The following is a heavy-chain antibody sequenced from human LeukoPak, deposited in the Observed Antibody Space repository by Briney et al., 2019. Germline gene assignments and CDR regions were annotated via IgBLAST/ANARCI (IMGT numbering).Heavy chain of an antibody. Sequence: ASVKVSCKASGYTFTGYHIHWVRQAPGQGLEWMGRINPYSGDTNFAQKFQGRVTMTRDTSITTAYMDLSSLTPDDTAVYFYAKDQGSLTRSWYTGYWGQGTQDTVSS. V-gene: IGHV1-2*06. CDR1: GYTFTGYH. D-gene: IGHD6-13*01. CDR3: AKDQGSLTRSWYTGY. CDR2: INPYSGDT. J-gene: IGHJ4*02.